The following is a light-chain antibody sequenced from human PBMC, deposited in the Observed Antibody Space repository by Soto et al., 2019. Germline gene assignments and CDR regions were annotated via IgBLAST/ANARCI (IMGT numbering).Light chain of an antibody. CDR2: GFX. CDR3: QQYGNSPPRT. CDR1: QCFSRGY. V-gene: IGKV3-20*01. Sequence: IELTQCPGTLSLSPGDRATLSCRASQCFSRGYLAWYPQKPGRAPRILXXGFXSRATGISERFIGSGSGKDFTLNIIRMDPADFGSYYCQQYGNSPPRTFGQGTRLDIK. J-gene: IGKJ5*01.